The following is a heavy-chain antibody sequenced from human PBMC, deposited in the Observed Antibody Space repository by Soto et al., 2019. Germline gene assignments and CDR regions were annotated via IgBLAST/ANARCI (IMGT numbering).Heavy chain of an antibody. CDR2: IYYSGRT. V-gene: IGHV4-31*03. CDR3: ARGSFSSSSSWFDP. D-gene: IGHD6-6*01. CDR1: GGSISSGGYY. J-gene: IGHJ5*02. Sequence: SETLSLTSTVSGGSISSGGYYWSWIRQHPGKGLEWMGYIYYSGRTYYPSLHSRVSIAVDKTENQFSLKLTSVTAADTSVYYCARGSFSSSSSWFDPWGRGTLVTVSS.